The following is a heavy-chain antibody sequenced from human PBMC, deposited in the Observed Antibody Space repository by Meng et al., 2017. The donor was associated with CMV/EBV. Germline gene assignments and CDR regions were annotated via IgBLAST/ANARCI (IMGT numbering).Heavy chain of an antibody. Sequence: LSLTCAASGFTFDDYAMHWVRQAPGKGLEWASLISWDGGSTYYADSVKGRFTISRDNSKNSLYLQMNSLRAEDTALYYCAKDIAPWARGIDYWGQGTLVTVSS. CDR1: GFTFDDYA. CDR2: ISWDGGST. D-gene: IGHD3-10*01. V-gene: IGHV3-43D*03. J-gene: IGHJ4*02. CDR3: AKDIAPWARGIDY.